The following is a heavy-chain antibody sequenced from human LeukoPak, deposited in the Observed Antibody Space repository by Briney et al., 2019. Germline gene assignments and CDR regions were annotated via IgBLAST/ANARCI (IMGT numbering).Heavy chain of an antibody. Sequence: PSETLSLTCAVYGGSFSGYYWSWIRQPPGKGLEWIGEINHSGSTNYNPSLKSRVTISVDTSKNQFSLKLSSVTAADTAVYYCARQNGGTWNYYYYMDVWGKGTTVTASS. D-gene: IGHD1-1*01. CDR1: GGSFSGYY. CDR3: ARQNGGTWNYYYYMDV. V-gene: IGHV4-34*01. J-gene: IGHJ6*03. CDR2: INHSGST.